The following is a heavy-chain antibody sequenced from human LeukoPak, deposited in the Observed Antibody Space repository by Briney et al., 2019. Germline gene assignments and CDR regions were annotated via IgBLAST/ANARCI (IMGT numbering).Heavy chain of an antibody. CDR2: INWNGGST. J-gene: IGHJ6*04. V-gene: IGHV3-20*04. CDR3: AELGITMIGGV. D-gene: IGHD3-10*02. CDR1: GFTFSTYA. Sequence: GGSLRLSCAASGFTFSTYAMDWVRQAPGKGLEWVSGINWNGGSTGYADSVKGRFTISRDNAKNSLYLQMNSLRAEDTAVYYCAELGITMIGGVWGKGTTVTISS.